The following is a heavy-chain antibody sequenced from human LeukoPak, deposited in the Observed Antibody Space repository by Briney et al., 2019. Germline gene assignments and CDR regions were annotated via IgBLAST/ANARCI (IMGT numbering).Heavy chain of an antibody. D-gene: IGHD4-17*01. J-gene: IGHJ4*02. CDR1: GFIFSRYS. V-gene: IGHV3-48*01. CDR3: ARAGDYYDY. Sequence: PGGSLRLSCAASGFIFSRYSMNWVRQAPGKGLEWVSYITSSSSTIYYADSVKGRFTISRDNAKNSLYLQMNSLRAEDTAVYYCARAGDYYDYWGQGTLVTVSS. CDR2: ITSSSSTI.